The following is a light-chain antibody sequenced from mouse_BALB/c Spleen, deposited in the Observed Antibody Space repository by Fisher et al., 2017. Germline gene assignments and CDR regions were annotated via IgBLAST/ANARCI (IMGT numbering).Light chain of an antibody. CDR1: SSVNY. Sequence: IVMTQTPAIMSASLGEKVTMSCRASSSVNYMYWYQQKPGTSPKLWIYSTSNLASGVPARFSGSGSGTSYSLTISRMEAEDAATYYCQQRSSYPFTFGSGTKLEIK. V-gene: IGKV4-57*01. J-gene: IGKJ4*01. CDR3: QQRSSYPFT. CDR2: STS.